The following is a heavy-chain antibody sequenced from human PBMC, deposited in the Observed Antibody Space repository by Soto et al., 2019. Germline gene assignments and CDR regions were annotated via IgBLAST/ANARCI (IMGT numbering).Heavy chain of an antibody. CDR2: IYSSGST. Sequence: TSETLSLTCTVSGYSINSDDYWGWIRQPPGKGLEWIGRIYSSGSTNYNPSLKSRVTMSVDKSKNKFSLKLGSVTAADTAVYYCARDSGSYYLGPYWGHGTLVTVSS. CDR1: GYSINSDDY. CDR3: ARDSGSYYLGPY. V-gene: IGHV4-38-2*02. D-gene: IGHD1-26*01. J-gene: IGHJ4*01.